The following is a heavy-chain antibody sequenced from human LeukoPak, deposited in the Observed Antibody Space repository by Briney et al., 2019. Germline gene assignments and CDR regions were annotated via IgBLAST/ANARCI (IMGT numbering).Heavy chain of an antibody. J-gene: IGHJ4*02. CDR2: IYYSGST. V-gene: IGHV4-39*01. Sequence: SETPSLTCTVSGGSISGGKDFWGWIRQPPGKGLEWIGSIYYSGSTYYNPSLKSRVTISVDTSRNEFSLQVRSVTAADTAVYYCARRGITYSTSFFEYWGQGTLVTVSS. CDR1: GGSISGGKDF. CDR3: ARRGITYSTSFFEY. D-gene: IGHD6-13*01.